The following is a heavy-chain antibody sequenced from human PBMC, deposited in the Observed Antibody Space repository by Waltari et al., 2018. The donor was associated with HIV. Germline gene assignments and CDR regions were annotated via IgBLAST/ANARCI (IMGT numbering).Heavy chain of an antibody. D-gene: IGHD5-12*01. CDR3: TGGFTHVSDY. V-gene: IGHV3-23*01. CDR1: GLTFSNNA. J-gene: IGHJ4*02. Sequence: EVQLLESGGGLVQPGGSLRLSCAASGLTFSNNAMNWVRQAPGKGLEWVSGIRGSGTDRYYAGSVKGRFTISRDNSKNNLFLQMNSLRAEDTAVYYCTGGFTHVSDYWGQGTLVTVSS. CDR2: IRGSGTDR.